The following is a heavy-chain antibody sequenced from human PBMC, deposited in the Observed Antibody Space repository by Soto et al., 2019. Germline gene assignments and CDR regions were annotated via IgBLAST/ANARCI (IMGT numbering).Heavy chain of an antibody. J-gene: IGHJ4*02. D-gene: IGHD3-10*01. Sequence: QAQLQQSGPGLVKPSQTLSLSCAISGDSVSNNSVAWNWVRQSPSRGLEWLGRTYYRSKWHYDYAPSVRSRITINPDTSKNHFSLQLNSVSPEDAAVYYCARTLRGRGVKYFDDWGQVTLVTVSS. CDR2: TYYRSKWHY. CDR1: GDSVSNNSVA. CDR3: ARTLRGRGVKYFDD. V-gene: IGHV6-1*01.